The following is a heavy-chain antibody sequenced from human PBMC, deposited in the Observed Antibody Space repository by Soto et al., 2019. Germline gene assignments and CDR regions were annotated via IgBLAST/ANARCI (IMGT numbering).Heavy chain of an antibody. Sequence: SGGSLRLSCAASGFIFSRYSMNWVRQAPGKGLEWVSYMSSSISTKYYADSVKGRFTISRDNAKNSLYLQMNSLRDEDTAVYYCASPVTRYCGGDCSDGMDVWGQGTTVTVSS. V-gene: IGHV3-48*02. CDR1: GFIFSRYS. J-gene: IGHJ6*02. CDR2: MSSSISTK. D-gene: IGHD2-21*02. CDR3: ASPVTRYCGGDCSDGMDV.